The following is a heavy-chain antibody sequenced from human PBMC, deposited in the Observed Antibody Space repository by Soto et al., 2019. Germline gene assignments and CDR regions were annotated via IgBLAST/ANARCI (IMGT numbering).Heavy chain of an antibody. CDR3: ARRYGLSAFDI. CDR2: IYYSGST. Sequence: QVQLQESGPGLVKPSETLSLTCTVSGGSISSYYWSWVRQPPGKGLEWIGDIYYSGSTNYNPCPKCRVTISVDTSKNQFSLKLSSVTAADTAVYYCARRYGLSAFDIWGQGTMVTVSS. CDR1: GGSISSYY. D-gene: IGHD3-10*01. J-gene: IGHJ3*02. V-gene: IGHV4-59*08.